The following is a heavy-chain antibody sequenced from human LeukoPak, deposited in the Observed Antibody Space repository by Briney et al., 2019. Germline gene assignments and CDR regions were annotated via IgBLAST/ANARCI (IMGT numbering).Heavy chain of an antibody. J-gene: IGHJ4*02. CDR3: ARAGGYCGRISCPYYFDY. D-gene: IGHD2-15*01. Sequence: ASVKVSCKASGYTFTGYYMHWVRQAPGQGLEWMGGIIPIFGTANYAQKFQGRVTITADKSTSTAYMELSSLRSEDTAVYYCARAGGYCGRISCPYYFDYWGQGSLVAVSS. CDR2: IIPIFGTA. V-gene: IGHV1-69*06. CDR1: GYTFTGYY.